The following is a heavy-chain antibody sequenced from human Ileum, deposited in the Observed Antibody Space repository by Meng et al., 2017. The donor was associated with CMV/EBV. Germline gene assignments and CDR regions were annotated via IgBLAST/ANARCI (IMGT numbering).Heavy chain of an antibody. J-gene: IGHJ4*02. CDR2: ISGTGFNT. CDR1: GFTLSNYA. CDR3: ARDGYNQIALDY. Sequence: EVQVLPSGWCLWPPGAALRLSCVASGFTLSNYAMTWVRQAPGKGLEWVSSISGTGFNTYYADSVKGRFTISRDNSQNTLFLQMNSLRVEDTAVYYCARDGYNQIALDYWGQGTLVTVFS. D-gene: IGHD5-24*01. V-gene: IGHV3-23*01.